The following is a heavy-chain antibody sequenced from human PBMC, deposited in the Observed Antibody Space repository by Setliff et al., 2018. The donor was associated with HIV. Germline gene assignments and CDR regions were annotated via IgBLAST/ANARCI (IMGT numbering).Heavy chain of an antibody. J-gene: IGHJ6*02. V-gene: IGHV1-18*01. D-gene: IGHD3-22*01. Sequence: GASVKVSCKASGYTFTSYDISWVRQAPGQGLEWMGWIGAYNGNTNYAQKLQGRVTMTTDTSTSTAYMELRSLRSDDTAVYYCAREIGDYYDSSGYYPPTDYYYGMDVWGQGTTVTVSS. CDR2: IGAYNGNT. CDR1: GYTFTSYD. CDR3: AREIGDYYDSSGYYPPTDYYYGMDV.